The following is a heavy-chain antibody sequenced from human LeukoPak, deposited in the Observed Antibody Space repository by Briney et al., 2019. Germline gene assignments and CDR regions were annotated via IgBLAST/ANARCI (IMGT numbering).Heavy chain of an antibody. Sequence: PGGSLRLSCAASGFTFSSYSMNWVRQAPGKGLEWVSYISSSSSTIYYADSVKGRFTISRDNAKNSLYLQMNSLRAEDTAVYYRARDKIAERWIAAADYYYYGMDVWGQGTTVTVSS. V-gene: IGHV3-48*01. CDR2: ISSSSSTI. D-gene: IGHD6-13*01. J-gene: IGHJ6*02. CDR1: GFTFSSYS. CDR3: ARDKIAERWIAAADYYYYGMDV.